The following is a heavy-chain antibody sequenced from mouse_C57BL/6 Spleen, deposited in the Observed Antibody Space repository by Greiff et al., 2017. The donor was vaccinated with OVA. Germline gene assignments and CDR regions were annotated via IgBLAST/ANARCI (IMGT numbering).Heavy chain of an antibody. Sequence: EVKVVESGGGLVKPGGSLKLSCAASGFTFSDYGMHWVRQAPEKGLEWVAYISSGSSTIYYADTVKGRFTISRDNAKNTLFLQMTSLRSEDTAMYYCARPLYYGSSYAMDYWGQGTSVTVSS. D-gene: IGHD1-1*01. V-gene: IGHV5-17*01. CDR1: GFTFSDYG. CDR2: ISSGSSTI. CDR3: ARPLYYGSSYAMDY. J-gene: IGHJ4*01.